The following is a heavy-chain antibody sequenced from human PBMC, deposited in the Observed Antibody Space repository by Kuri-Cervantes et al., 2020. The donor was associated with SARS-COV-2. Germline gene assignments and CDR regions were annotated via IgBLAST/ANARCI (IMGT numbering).Heavy chain of an antibody. V-gene: IGHV3-48*03. Sequence: GESLKISCAASGFTFSSYEMNWVRQAPGKGLEWVSYISSSGSTIYYADSVKGRFTISRDNAKNLLYLQMNSLRAEDTAVYYCAREDITIFGVVKEYFDLWGRGTLVTVSS. CDR3: AREDITIFGVVKEYFDL. CDR2: ISSSGSTI. J-gene: IGHJ2*01. D-gene: IGHD3-3*01. CDR1: GFTFSSYE.